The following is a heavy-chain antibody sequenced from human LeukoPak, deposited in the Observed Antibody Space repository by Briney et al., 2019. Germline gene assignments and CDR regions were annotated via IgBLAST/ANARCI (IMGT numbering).Heavy chain of an antibody. CDR2: ISGSGGST. CDR1: GFTFSSYA. Sequence: GSLSLSCAASGFTFSSYAMSWVRQAPGKGLEWVSAISGSGGSTYYADSVKGRFTISRDNSKNTLYLQMNSLRAEDTAVYYCAKSSSSWLTFFDYWGQGTLVTVSS. J-gene: IGHJ4*02. V-gene: IGHV3-23*01. CDR3: AKSSSSWLTFFDY. D-gene: IGHD6-13*01.